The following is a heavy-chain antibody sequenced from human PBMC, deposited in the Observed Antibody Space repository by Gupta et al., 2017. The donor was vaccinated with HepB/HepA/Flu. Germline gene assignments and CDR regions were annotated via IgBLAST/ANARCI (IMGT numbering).Heavy chain of an antibody. V-gene: IGHV2-70*15. Sequence: QVTLRESGPALVKPTQTLTLTCSFSGFSLRTSGMCVSWIRQPPGKALEWLARIDWDDDKYYSASLEARLTISKDTSKNQVVLRMTNLDPVDTATYYCARLNRDGYNRPYLENWGQGILVTVSS. CDR3: ARLNRDGYNRPYLEN. D-gene: IGHD5-24*01. CDR2: IDWDDDK. J-gene: IGHJ4*02. CDR1: GFSLRTSGMC.